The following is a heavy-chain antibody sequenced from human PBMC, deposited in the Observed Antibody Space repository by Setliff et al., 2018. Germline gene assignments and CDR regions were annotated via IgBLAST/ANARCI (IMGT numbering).Heavy chain of an antibody. CDR3: ARESQGLRGFDI. CDR1: GGTFSDYY. J-gene: IGHJ3*02. Sequence: SETLSLTCAASGGTFSDYYWTWIRQSPGKGLEWIGEIKHSGTTNYNPSLKSRVNISVDTSKNQYSLKLSSVTAADTAVYYCARESQGLRGFDIWGQGTMVTVSS. V-gene: IGHV4-34*01. CDR2: IKHSGTT. D-gene: IGHD4-17*01.